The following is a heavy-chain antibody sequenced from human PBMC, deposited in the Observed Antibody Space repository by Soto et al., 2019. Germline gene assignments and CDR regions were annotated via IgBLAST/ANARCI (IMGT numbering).Heavy chain of an antibody. J-gene: IGHJ5*02. CDR2: IYYSGNT. V-gene: IGHV4-30-4*01. CDR1: GGSIGSGDYY. CDR3: ARGPRQLDPTLRFDP. Sequence: SETLSLTCTVSGGSIGSGDYYWSWIRQPPGKGLEWIGYIYYSGNTYYNPSLKGRLTISLDTSKNQFSLNLSSVTAADTAVYFCARGPRQLDPTLRFDPWGQGALVTFDS. D-gene: IGHD1-1*01.